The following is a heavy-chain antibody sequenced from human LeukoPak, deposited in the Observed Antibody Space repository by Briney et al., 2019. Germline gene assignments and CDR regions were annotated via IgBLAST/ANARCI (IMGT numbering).Heavy chain of an antibody. J-gene: IGHJ6*03. Sequence: PSQTLSLTCTVSGASISSGDYYWPWIRQTPGTGLEWIGYIYVRGTTFYSASLKSRASISRDTSKNQFSLNLNSVTAADTAVYYCARVVATWAYYMDVWGKGTSVTVSS. CDR3: ARVVATWAYYMDV. CDR2: IYVRGTT. CDR1: GASISSGDYY. D-gene: IGHD1-1*01. V-gene: IGHV4-30-4*08.